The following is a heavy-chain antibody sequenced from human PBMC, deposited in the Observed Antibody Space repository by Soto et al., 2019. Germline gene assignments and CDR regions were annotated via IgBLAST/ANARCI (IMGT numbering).Heavy chain of an antibody. CDR1: GGTFSRHS. V-gene: IGHV1-69*19. CDR3: ARDLQSCRGS. Sequence: QVQMVQSGAEVKKPGSSARVSCKASGGTFSRHSISWVRQAPGQGLEWMGGIIPIYDATQYAQNFQGRLTVNESDSSTTFQIDMSGLRPGETAIYPCARDLQSCRGSWGGRTLVHGS. CDR2: IIPIYDAT. D-gene: IGHD4-4*01. J-gene: IGHJ4*02.